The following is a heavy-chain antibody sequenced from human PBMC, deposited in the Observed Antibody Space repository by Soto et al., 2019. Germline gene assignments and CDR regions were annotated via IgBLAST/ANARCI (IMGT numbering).Heavy chain of an antibody. CDR1: GGSISSSSYY. Sequence: PSETLSLTCTVSGGSISSSSYYWGWIRQPPGKGLEWIGSIYYSGSTYYNPSLRSRVTISVDTSNNQFSLKLSSVTAADTAVYYCARQPYYGSGSYYNWFDPWGQGTLVTAPQ. CDR3: ARQPYYGSGSYYNWFDP. CDR2: IYYSGST. V-gene: IGHV4-39*01. J-gene: IGHJ5*02. D-gene: IGHD3-10*01.